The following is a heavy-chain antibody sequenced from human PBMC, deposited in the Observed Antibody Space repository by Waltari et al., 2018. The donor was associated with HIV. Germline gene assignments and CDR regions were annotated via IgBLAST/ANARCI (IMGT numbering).Heavy chain of an antibody. D-gene: IGHD3-10*01. CDR3: ARIRDGIRVYGSGDYFDY. J-gene: IGHJ4*02. Sequence: QVTLKESGPVLVKPTETLTLTCTVSGFSLSHDRMGVSWIRQPPGKALEWLAHIFSNDEKSYSTSRKSRLTISKDTSRSQVVLTMTNMDRVDTATYYCARIRDGIRVYGSGDYFDYWGQGTLVTVSS. V-gene: IGHV2-26*01. CDR2: IFSNDEK. CDR1: GFSLSHDRMG.